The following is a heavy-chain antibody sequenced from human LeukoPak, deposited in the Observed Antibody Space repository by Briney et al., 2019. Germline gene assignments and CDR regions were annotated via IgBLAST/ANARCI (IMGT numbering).Heavy chain of an antibody. CDR2: INPSGGST. CDR3: ARGHSSSWEYNWFDP. D-gene: IGHD6-13*01. J-gene: IGHJ5*02. CDR1: GGTFSSYA. V-gene: IGHV1-46*03. Sequence: ASVKVSCKASGGTFSSYAISWVRQAPGQGLEWMGIINPSGGSTSYAQKFQGGVTMTRDTSTSTVYMELSSLRSEDTAVYYCARGHSSSWEYNWFDPWGQGTLVTVSS.